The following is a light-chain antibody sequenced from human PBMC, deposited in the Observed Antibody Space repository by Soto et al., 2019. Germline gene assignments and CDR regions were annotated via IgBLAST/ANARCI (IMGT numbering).Light chain of an antibody. CDR1: ISDVGPYNL. Sequence: QSALTQSASVSGSPGQSITISCTGTISDVGPYNLVSWYQQHPGKAPKLIIYEVSERPSGVSNRFSGSKSGNTASLTISGLQADDEADYYCCSYAGRNTFVFGLGTKLTVL. J-gene: IGLJ1*01. V-gene: IGLV2-23*02. CDR3: CSYAGRNTFV. CDR2: EVS.